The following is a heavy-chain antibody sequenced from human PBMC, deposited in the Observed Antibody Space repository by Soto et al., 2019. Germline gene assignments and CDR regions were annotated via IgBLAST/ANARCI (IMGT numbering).Heavy chain of an antibody. V-gene: IGHV2-5*02. CDR1: GFSLSTSGVG. Sequence: QITLKESGPTLVKPTQTLTLTCTFSGFSLSTSGVGVGWIRQPPGKALEWLALIYWDDDKRYSPSLKSRLTINXXTXKXQVVLTMTNMDPVDTATYYCAHSPADYGGNDDYFDYWGQGTLVTVSS. CDR3: AHSPADYGGNDDYFDY. CDR2: IYWDDDK. D-gene: IGHD4-17*01. J-gene: IGHJ4*02.